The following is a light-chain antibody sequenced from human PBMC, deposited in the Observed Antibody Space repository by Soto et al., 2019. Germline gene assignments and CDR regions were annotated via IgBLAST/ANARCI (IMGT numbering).Light chain of an antibody. J-gene: IGLJ2*01. CDR2: EVS. Sequence: QSALTQPASVSGSPGQSITISCTGTSSDVGAYNYVSWYQQYPGRAPKLMIYEVSNRPSGVSNRFSGSKSGNTASLTISGVQAEDEADYYCSSFSSRNTLLFGGGTKVTVL. CDR3: SSFSSRNTLL. V-gene: IGLV2-14*01. CDR1: SSDVGAYNY.